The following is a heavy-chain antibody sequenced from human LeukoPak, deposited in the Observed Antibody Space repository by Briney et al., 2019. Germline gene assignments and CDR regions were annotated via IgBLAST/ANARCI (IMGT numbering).Heavy chain of an antibody. CDR2: IYHSGST. D-gene: IGHD2-15*01. J-gene: IGHJ4*02. CDR1: GGSISSGGYS. V-gene: IGHV4-30-2*01. Sequence: SEALSLTCAVSGGSISSGGYSWSWIRQPPGKGLEWIGYIYHSGSTYYNPSLKSRVTISVDRSKNQFSLKLSSVTAADTAVYYCGRSDGYSGRRYFDYWGQGTLVTVSS. CDR3: GRSDGYSGRRYFDY.